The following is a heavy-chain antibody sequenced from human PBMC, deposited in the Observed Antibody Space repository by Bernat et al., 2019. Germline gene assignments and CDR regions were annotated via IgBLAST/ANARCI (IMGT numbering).Heavy chain of an antibody. CDR1: GFTFSDYY. Sequence: QVQLVESGGGLVKPGGSLRLSCAASGFTFSDYYMSWIRQAPGKGLEWVSYISSSSSYTNYADSVKGRFTISIDNAKNSLYLQMNSLRAEDTAVYYCARDPLDYDFWSGYPDYWGQGTLVTVSS. J-gene: IGHJ4*02. CDR2: ISSSSSYT. D-gene: IGHD3-3*01. CDR3: ARDPLDYDFWSGYPDY. V-gene: IGHV3-11*05.